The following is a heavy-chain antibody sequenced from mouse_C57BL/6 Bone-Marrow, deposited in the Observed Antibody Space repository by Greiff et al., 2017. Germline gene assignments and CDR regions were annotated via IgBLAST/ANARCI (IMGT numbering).Heavy chain of an antibody. CDR3: ARGYGSSPFAY. Sequence: EVQLQQSGAELVKPGASVKLSCTATGFNIKDYYMHWVKQRNEQGLEWIGRLDPEDGETKYAPKFQGKATITADTSAKSAYLQLSSLTSEDTAVYYCARGYGSSPFAYWGQGTLVTVSA. CDR1: GFNIKDYY. V-gene: IGHV14-2*01. J-gene: IGHJ3*01. D-gene: IGHD1-1*01. CDR2: LDPEDGET.